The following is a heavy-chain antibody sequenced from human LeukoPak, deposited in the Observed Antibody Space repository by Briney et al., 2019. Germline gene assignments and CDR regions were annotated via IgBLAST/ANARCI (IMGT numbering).Heavy chain of an antibody. J-gene: IGHJ6*03. CDR2: IYYSGST. Sequence: SETLSLTCTVSGGSISSSSYYWSWIRQPPGKGLEWIGYIYYSGSTNYNPSLKSRVTISVDTSKNQFSLKLSSVTAADTAVYYCARGERVPAAISYYYMDVWGKGTTVTVSS. V-gene: IGHV4-61*01. CDR1: GGSISSSSYY. CDR3: ARGERVPAAISYYYMDV. D-gene: IGHD2-2*01.